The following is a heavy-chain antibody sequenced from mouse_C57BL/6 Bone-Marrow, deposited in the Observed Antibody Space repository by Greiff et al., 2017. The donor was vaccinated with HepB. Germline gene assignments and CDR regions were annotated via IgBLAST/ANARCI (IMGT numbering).Heavy chain of an antibody. J-gene: IGHJ4*01. CDR3: AREGYYGVFYAMDY. D-gene: IGHD1-1*01. Sequence: VQLQQSGPELVKPGASVKISCKASGYAFSSSWMNWVKQRPGKGLEWIGRIYPGDGDTNYNGKFKGKATLTADKSSSTAYMQLSSLTSEDSAVYFCAREGYYGVFYAMDYWGQGTSVTVSS. CDR2: IYPGDGDT. CDR1: GYAFSSSW. V-gene: IGHV1-82*01.